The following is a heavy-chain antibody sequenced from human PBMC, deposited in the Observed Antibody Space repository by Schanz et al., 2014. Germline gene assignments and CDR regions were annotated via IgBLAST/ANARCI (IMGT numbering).Heavy chain of an antibody. CDR3: ARDTAQSCIGPSCFEYFQH. CDR1: GITLSGYG. D-gene: IGHD2-2*01. J-gene: IGHJ1*01. Sequence: QLVESGGGVVQPGRSLRLSCAASGITLSGYGLHWVRQAPGKGLEWVSGMSWNAGSLGYGDSVKGRFTISRDNAKNSLYLQMNSLRAEDTALYYCARDTAQSCIGPSCFEYFQHWGQGALVTVSS. CDR2: MSWNAGSL. V-gene: IGHV3-9*01.